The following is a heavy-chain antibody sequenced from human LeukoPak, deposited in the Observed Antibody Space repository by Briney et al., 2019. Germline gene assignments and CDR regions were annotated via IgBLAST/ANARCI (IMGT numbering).Heavy chain of an antibody. J-gene: IGHJ4*02. CDR3: AREFDY. Sequence: PSETLSLTCTVSGGSINSDDHYWTWIRRPPGKGLEWIGYIYYSGRTSYNPSLKSRLTISLDTSKNQFSLNLTSVTAADTAVYYCAREFDYWGQGTLVTVSS. CDR1: GGSINSDDHY. CDR2: IYYSGRT. V-gene: IGHV4-30-4*01.